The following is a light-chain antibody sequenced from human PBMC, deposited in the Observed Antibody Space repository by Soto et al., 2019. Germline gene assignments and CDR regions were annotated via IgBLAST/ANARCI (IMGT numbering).Light chain of an antibody. Sequence: QSALTQPASVSGSPGQSITISCTGTSSDVGSYNLVSWYQHHPGKAPKLMIYEVNKRPSGVSNRFSGSKSGNTASLTISGLQAEDEADYYCCSYAGSSTFAYIFGTGTKLTVL. CDR2: EVN. CDR1: SSDVGSYNL. J-gene: IGLJ1*01. V-gene: IGLV2-23*02. CDR3: CSYAGSSTFAYI.